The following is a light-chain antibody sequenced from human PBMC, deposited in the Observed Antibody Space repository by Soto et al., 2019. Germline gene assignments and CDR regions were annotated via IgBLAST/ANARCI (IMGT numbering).Light chain of an antibody. CDR2: HAS. V-gene: IGKV3-15*01. CDR1: QSVSSN. CDR3: QQYNDWPRT. J-gene: IGKJ3*01. Sequence: EIVMTQSPATLSVSPGERATLSCGASQSVSSNVAWYQQKPGQAPRFLIYHASTRVTGIPARFSGSGSGTEFTLTISSLQSEDFAVYYCQQYNDWPRTFGPGTKVDIK.